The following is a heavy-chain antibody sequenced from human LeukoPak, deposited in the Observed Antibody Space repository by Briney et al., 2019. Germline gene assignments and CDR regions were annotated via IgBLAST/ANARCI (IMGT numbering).Heavy chain of an antibody. J-gene: IGHJ4*02. CDR3: ARDLNSLYYYDSSGYYYPFDY. V-gene: IGHV4-39*02. CDR1: GGSISSSSYY. CDR2: IYYSGST. Sequence: PSETLSLTCTVSGGSISSSSYYWGWIRQPPGTGLKWIGSIYYSGSTYYNPSLKSRVTISVDTSKDQFSLKLSSVTAADTAVYYCARDLNSLYYYDSSGYYYPFDYWGQGTLVTVSS. D-gene: IGHD3-22*01.